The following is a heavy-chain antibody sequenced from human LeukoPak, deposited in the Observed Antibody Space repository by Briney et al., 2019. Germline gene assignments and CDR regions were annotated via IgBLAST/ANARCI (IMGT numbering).Heavy chain of an antibody. J-gene: IGHJ4*02. Sequence: GGSLRLSCAASGFTFSNYAMSWVRQAPGKGLEWVPAISGNGGSTYYSDSVKGRFTISRDNSRNTLYLQVNSLRAEDTAIYYCAKDDLIVVVTAIHYWGRGTLVTVSS. D-gene: IGHD2-21*02. CDR1: GFTFSNYA. CDR2: ISGNGGST. CDR3: AKDDLIVVVTAIHY. V-gene: IGHV3-23*01.